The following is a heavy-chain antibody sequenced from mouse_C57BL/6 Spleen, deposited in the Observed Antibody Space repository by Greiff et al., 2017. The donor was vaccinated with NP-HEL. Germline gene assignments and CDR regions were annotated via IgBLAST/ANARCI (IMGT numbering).Heavy chain of an antibody. D-gene: IGHD2-4*01. CDR1: GYNFTSYW. V-gene: IGHV1-52*01. Sequence: VQLQQPGAELVRPGSSVKLSCKASGYNFTSYWMHWVKQRTIQGLEWIGNIDPSDSETHYNQKFKDKATLTVDKSSSTAYMQLSSLTSEDSAVYYCARYYDCGEAWFAYWGQGTLVTVSA. CDR2: IDPSDSET. J-gene: IGHJ3*01. CDR3: ARYYDCGEAWFAY.